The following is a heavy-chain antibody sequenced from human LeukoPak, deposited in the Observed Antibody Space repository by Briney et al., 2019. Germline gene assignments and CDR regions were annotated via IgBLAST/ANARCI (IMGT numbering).Heavy chain of an antibody. D-gene: IGHD2-21*02. CDR3: ARNYVTATLVDFDY. CDR1: GYTFTGYY. V-gene: IGHV1-2*06. CDR2: INPNSGGT. Sequence: ASVKVSCKASGYTFTGYYMHWVRQAPGQGLEWMGRINPNSGGTNYAQKFQGRVTMTRDTSISTAYMELSRLRSDDMAVYYCARNYVTATLVDFDYWGQGTLVTVSS. J-gene: IGHJ4*02.